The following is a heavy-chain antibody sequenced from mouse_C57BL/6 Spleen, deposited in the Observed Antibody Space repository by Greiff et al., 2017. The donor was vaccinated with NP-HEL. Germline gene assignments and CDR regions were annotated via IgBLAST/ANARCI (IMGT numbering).Heavy chain of an antibody. D-gene: IGHD1-1*01. V-gene: IGHV1-81*01. Sequence: VKLQESGAELARPGASVKLSCKASGYTFTSYGISWVKQRTGQGLEWIGEIYPRSGNTYYNEKFKGKATLTADQSSSTAYMELRSLTSEDSAVYFCARSDYYGSSYYAMDYWGQGTSVTVSS. J-gene: IGHJ4*01. CDR2: IYPRSGNT. CDR3: ARSDYYGSSYYAMDY. CDR1: GYTFTSYG.